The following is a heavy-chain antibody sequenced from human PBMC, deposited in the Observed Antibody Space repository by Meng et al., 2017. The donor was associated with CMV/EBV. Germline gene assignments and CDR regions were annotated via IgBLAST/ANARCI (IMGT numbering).Heavy chain of an antibody. CDR1: GYSFTSYW. V-gene: IGHV5-51*01. Sequence: GESLKISCKGSGYSFTSYWIGWVRQMPGKGLEWMGIIYPGDSDTRHSPSFQGQVTISADKSISTAYLQWSSLKASDTAMYYCARYSNYYDSSGYYYANAFDIWGQGTMVTVSS. CDR2: IYPGDSDT. D-gene: IGHD3-22*01. CDR3: ARYSNYYDSSGYYYANAFDI. J-gene: IGHJ3*02.